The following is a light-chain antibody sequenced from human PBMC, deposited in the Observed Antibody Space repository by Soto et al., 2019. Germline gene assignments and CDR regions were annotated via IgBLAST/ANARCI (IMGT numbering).Light chain of an antibody. Sequence: EIVMTQSPGTLSVSPGERATLSCGASQSVRSNLAWYQQKPGQAPRLLMYGASTRATGIPATFSGSGSGTEFTLTISSLQSEDFAVYYCQQYNNWPLTLGGGTKVEIK. J-gene: IGKJ4*01. CDR2: GAS. CDR1: QSVRSN. V-gene: IGKV3-15*01. CDR3: QQYNNWPLT.